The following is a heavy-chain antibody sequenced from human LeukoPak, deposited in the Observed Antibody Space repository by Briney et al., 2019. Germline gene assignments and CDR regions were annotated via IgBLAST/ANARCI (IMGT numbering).Heavy chain of an antibody. D-gene: IGHD3-3*01. V-gene: IGHV5-51*01. J-gene: IGHJ4*02. CDR1: GYSFTTYW. CDR3: ARRLGAIFGVVPFDY. Sequence: GESLKISCQGSGYSFTTYWIGWVRQMPGKGLEWMGIIYPGDSDTRYSPSFQGQVTISADKSISTAYLQWSSLKASDTAMYYCARRLGAIFGVVPFDYWGQGTLVTVSS. CDR2: IYPGDSDT.